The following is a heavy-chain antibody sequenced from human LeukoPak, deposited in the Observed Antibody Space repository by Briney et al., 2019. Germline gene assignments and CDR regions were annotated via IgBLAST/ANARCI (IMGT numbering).Heavy chain of an antibody. V-gene: IGHV1-2*04. CDR2: INPNSGGT. CDR3: ARGAATYYDFWSGYSLSSDY. CDR1: GYTFTVYY. D-gene: IGHD3-3*01. J-gene: IGHJ4*02. Sequence: ASVTVSCTTSGYTFTVYYIHWVRQAPGQGLEWMGWINPNSGGTNYAQKFQGWVTMTRDTSISTAYMELNWLKSDDTAVYFCARGAATYYDFWSGYSLSSDYWGQGTLVTVSS.